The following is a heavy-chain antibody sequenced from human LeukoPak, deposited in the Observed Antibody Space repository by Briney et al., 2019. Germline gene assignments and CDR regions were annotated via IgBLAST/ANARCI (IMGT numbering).Heavy chain of an antibody. CDR3: ARDSSAMFDY. V-gene: IGHV6-1*01. D-gene: IGHD2-2*01. CDR1: GDSVSSNSAA. Sequence: SQTLSLTCAISGDSVSSNSAAWNWIRQSPSRGLEWLGRTYYRSKWYDDYAISMKGRITINPDTSRNQFSLQLNSITPEDTAVYYCARDSSAMFDYWGQGTLVAVSP. J-gene: IGHJ4*02. CDR2: TYYRSKWYD.